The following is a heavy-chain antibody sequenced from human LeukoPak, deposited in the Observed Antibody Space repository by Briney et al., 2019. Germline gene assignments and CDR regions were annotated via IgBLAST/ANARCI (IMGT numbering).Heavy chain of an antibody. Sequence: SETLSLTCAVYGGSFSGYYWSWTRQPPGKGLEWIGEINHSGSTNYNPSLKSRVTISVDTSKNQFSLKLSSVTAADTAVYYCARREWFGELGYWGQGTLVTVSS. CDR2: INHSGST. J-gene: IGHJ4*02. CDR1: GGSFSGYY. V-gene: IGHV4-34*01. CDR3: ARREWFGELGY. D-gene: IGHD3-10*01.